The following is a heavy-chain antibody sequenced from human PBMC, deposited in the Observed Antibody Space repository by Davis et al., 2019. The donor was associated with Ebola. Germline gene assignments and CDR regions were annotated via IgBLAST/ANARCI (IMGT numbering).Heavy chain of an antibody. CDR1: GGTFSSFA. CDR2: IIPILDVS. Sequence: AASVKVSCKASGGTFSSFAISWVRQAPGQGLEWMGRIIPILDVSEYAQRLQARLTITADKSTTTAYMELKNLKSEDTAVYYCARVVGQPVDGMDVWGQGTTVTVS. CDR3: ARVVGQPVDGMDV. J-gene: IGHJ6*02. V-gene: IGHV1-69*04. D-gene: IGHD2-21*01.